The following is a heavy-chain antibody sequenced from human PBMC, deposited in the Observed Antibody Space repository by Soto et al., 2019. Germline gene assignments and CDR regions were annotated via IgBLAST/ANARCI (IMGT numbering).Heavy chain of an antibody. CDR1: GCTFTRYA. D-gene: IGHD3-3*01. Sequence: ASVKVSCKASGCTFTRYAMHWVRQAPGQRLEWMGWINAGNGDTKYSQKFQDRVTITRDTSANTAYMELSSLRSEDTAVYYCAKILGVVRGAIDYWGQGTLVTVSS. CDR3: AKILGVVRGAIDY. CDR2: INAGNGDT. J-gene: IGHJ4*02. V-gene: IGHV1-3*01.